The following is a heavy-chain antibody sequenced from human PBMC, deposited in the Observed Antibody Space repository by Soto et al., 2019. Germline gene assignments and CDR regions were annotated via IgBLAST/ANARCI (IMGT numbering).Heavy chain of an antibody. V-gene: IGHV3-9*01. CDR2: FRWNSGSI. J-gene: IGHJ4*02. D-gene: IGHD2-15*01. CDR3: AKGRVVAATHFDY. CDR1: GFTFDDYA. Sequence: EVQLVESGGGLVQPGRSLRLSCAASGFTFDDYAMHWVRQAPGKGLEWVSGFRWNSGSIGYAASVKGRFTISRDNAKNSLYLQMNSLRAEDTALYYCAKGRVVAATHFDYWGQGTLVTDSS.